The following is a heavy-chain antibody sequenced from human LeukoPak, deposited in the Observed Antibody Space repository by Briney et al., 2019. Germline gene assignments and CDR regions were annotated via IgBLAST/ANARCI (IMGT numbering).Heavy chain of an antibody. J-gene: IGHJ4*02. D-gene: IGHD7-27*01. CDR2: IWYDGSNK. V-gene: IGHV3-33*08. CDR1: GFTFSSYA. CDR3: ARDLGTEEYYFDY. Sequence: GGSLRLSCAASGFTFSSYAMSWVRQAPGKGLEWVAVIWYDGSNKYYADSVKGRFTISRDNSKNTLYLQMNSLRAEDTAVYYCARDLGTEEYYFDYWGQGTLVTVSS.